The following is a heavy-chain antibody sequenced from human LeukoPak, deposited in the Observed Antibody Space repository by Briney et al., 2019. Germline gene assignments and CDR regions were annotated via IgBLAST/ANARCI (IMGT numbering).Heavy chain of an antibody. CDR2: IYSGGST. J-gene: IGHJ6*02. CDR1: GFTFSGYA. CDR3: ARGGYSYGPLYYYYGMDV. D-gene: IGHD5-18*01. V-gene: IGHV3-53*04. Sequence: GGSLRLSCAASGFTFSGYAMSWVRQPPGKGLEWVSVIYSGGSTYYADSVKGRFTISRHNSKNTLYLQMNSLRAEDTAVYYCARGGYSYGPLYYYYGMDVWGQGTTVTVSS.